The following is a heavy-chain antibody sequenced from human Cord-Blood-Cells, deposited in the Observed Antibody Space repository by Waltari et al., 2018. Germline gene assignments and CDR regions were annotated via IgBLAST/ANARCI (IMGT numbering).Heavy chain of an antibody. V-gene: IGHV3-21*01. CDR2: ISSSSSYI. Sequence: EVQLVESGGGLVKPGGSRRLPCAASVFTFRWYSLHWVRQAQGKGLEWVSSISSSSSYIYYADSVKGRFTISRDNAKNSLYLQMNSLRAEDTAVYYCARGGRYSSLYWGQGTLVTVSS. J-gene: IGHJ4*02. D-gene: IGHD6-19*01. CDR3: ARGGRYSSLY. CDR1: VFTFRWYS.